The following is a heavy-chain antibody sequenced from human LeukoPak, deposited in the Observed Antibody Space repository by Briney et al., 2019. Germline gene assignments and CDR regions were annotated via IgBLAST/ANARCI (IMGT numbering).Heavy chain of an antibody. CDR1: GFTFSSYW. CDR3: ARGSVLRYFVGPYYFDY. V-gene: IGHV3-74*01. CDR2: INSDGSST. J-gene: IGHJ4*02. Sequence: PGRSLRLSCAASGFTFSSYWMHWVRQAPGKGLVWVSRINSDGSSTSYADSVKGRFTISRDKAKNTLYLQMNSLRAEDTAVYYCARGSVLRYFVGPYYFDYWGQGTLVTGSS. D-gene: IGHD3-9*01.